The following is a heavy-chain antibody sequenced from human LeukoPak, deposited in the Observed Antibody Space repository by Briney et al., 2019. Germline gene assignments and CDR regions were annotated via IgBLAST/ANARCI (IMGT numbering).Heavy chain of an antibody. J-gene: IGHJ4*02. CDR2: ISAYNGNT. Sequence: ASVKVSCKASGYTFTSYGISWVRQAPGQGLEWMGWISAYNGNTNYAQKLQGRVTMTTDISTSTAYMELRSLRSDDTAVYYCASSVDAGSFDYWGQGTLVTVSS. D-gene: IGHD6-13*01. V-gene: IGHV1-18*01. CDR1: GYTFTSYG. CDR3: ASSVDAGSFDY.